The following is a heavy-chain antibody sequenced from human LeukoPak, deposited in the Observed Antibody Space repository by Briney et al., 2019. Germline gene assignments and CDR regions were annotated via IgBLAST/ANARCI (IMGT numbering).Heavy chain of an antibody. CDR3: ARGWELNYYYGMDV. CDR2: ISYDGSNK. J-gene: IGHJ6*02. D-gene: IGHD1-26*01. CDR1: GFTFSSYA. V-gene: IGHV3-30*04. Sequence: PGGSLRLSCAASGFTFSSYAMHWVRQAPGKGLEWVAVISYDGSNKYYADSVKGRFTISRDNSKNTLYLQMNSLRSEDTAVYYCARGWELNYYYGMDVWGQGTTVTVSS.